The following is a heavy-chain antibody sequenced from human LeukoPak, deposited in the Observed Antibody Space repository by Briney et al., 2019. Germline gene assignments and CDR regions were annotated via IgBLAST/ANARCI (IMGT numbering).Heavy chain of an antibody. D-gene: IGHD3-3*01. Sequence: SETLSLTCTVSGGPISSYYWRWIRQPPGKGLEGSGYIYYSGSTNYNPSLKSRVTISVDTSKNQFSLKLSSVTAADTAVYYCARSPYDFWSGYYNPSNWFDPWGQGTLVTVSS. J-gene: IGHJ5*02. CDR3: ARSPYDFWSGYYNPSNWFDP. CDR1: GGPISSYY. V-gene: IGHV4-59*01. CDR2: IYYSGST.